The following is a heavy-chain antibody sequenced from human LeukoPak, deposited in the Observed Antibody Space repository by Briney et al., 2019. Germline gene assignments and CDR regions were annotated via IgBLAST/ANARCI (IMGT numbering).Heavy chain of an antibody. V-gene: IGHV1-18*03. CDR2: ISGSTGDT. CDR1: GYSFVLYG. CDR3: ARDENYGIFFNVDY. J-gene: IGHJ4*02. Sequence: ASVKVSCKASGYSFVLYGISWVRQAPGEGPEWMGWISGSTGDTIYAQKFQGRVTMTADTSSSTAYMELRSLRLDDMAVYYCARDENYGIFFNVDYWGQGTLVTVSS. D-gene: IGHD4-17*01.